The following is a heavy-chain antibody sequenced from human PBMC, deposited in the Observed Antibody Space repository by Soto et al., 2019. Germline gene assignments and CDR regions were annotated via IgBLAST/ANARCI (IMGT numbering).Heavy chain of an antibody. CDR1: GYSFTSYW. CDR2: IDPSDSYT. V-gene: IGHV5-10-1*01. J-gene: IGHJ6*02. Sequence: PGESLKISCKGSGYSFTSYWISWVRQMPGKGLEWMGRIDPSDSYTNYSPSFQGHVTISADKSISTAYLQWSSLKASDTAMYYCARGPRLAARPELRGSRDYYYGMDVWGQGTTVTVSS. CDR3: ARGPRLAARPELRGSRDYYYGMDV. D-gene: IGHD6-6*01.